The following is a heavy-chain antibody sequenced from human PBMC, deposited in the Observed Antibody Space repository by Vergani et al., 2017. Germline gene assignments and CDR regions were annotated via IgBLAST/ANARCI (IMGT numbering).Heavy chain of an antibody. CDR1: GGSISSSSYY. D-gene: IGHD5-18*01. CDR3: ARHPTYSYGYYYYGMDV. V-gene: IGHV4-39*01. Sequence: QVQLEESGPGLVKPSETLSLTCTVSGGSISSSSYYWGWIRQPPGKGLEWIGSIYYSGSTYYNPSLKSRVTITVDTSKNQFSLKLSSVTAADTAVYYCARHPTYSYGYYYYGMDVWGQGTTVTVSS. J-gene: IGHJ6*02. CDR2: IYYSGST.